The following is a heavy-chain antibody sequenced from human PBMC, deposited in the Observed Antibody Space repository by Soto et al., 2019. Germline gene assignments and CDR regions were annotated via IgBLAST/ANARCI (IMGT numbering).Heavy chain of an antibody. Sequence: AAVKVSCKASGYTFTSYGISWVRQAPGQGLEWMGWISAYNGNTNYALKLQGRVTMTTDTSTSTAYMELRSLRSDDTAVYYCARDRAAPYYYGMDVWGQGTTVTVSS. J-gene: IGHJ6*02. CDR1: GYTFTSYG. D-gene: IGHD6-25*01. CDR3: ARDRAAPYYYGMDV. V-gene: IGHV1-18*01. CDR2: ISAYNGNT.